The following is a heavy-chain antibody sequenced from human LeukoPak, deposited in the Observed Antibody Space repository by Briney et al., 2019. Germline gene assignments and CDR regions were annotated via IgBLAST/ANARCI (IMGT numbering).Heavy chain of an antibody. J-gene: IGHJ4*02. Sequence: PGGSLRLSCAASGFTFNSYTMNWVRQAPGKGLEWVSVISGNGGTTYYADSVKGRFTISRDNSKNTLYLQMNSLRAEDTAEYYCAKDRGCSSTSCARYFDYWGQGTLVTVSS. CDR1: GFTFNSYT. CDR2: ISGNGGTT. D-gene: IGHD2-2*01. CDR3: AKDRGCSSTSCARYFDY. V-gene: IGHV3-23*01.